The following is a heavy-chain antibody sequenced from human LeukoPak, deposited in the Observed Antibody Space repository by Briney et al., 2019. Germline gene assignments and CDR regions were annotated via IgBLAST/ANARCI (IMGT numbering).Heavy chain of an antibody. CDR1: GFTFSSYW. CDR3: ARGGGLDV. V-gene: IGHV3-7*03. CDR2: INHNGNVN. D-gene: IGHD3-16*01. J-gene: IGHJ6*02. Sequence: GGSLRLSCAGSGFTFSSYWMNWARQAPGKGLEWVASINHNGNVNYYVDSVKGRFTISRDNAKNSLYLQMSNLRAEDTAVYFCARGGGLDVWGQGATVTVSS.